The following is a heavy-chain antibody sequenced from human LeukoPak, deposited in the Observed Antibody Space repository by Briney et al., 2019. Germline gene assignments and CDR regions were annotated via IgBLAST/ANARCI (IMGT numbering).Heavy chain of an antibody. CDR2: IYYSEST. D-gene: IGHD6-19*01. CDR1: GGSISSYY. V-gene: IGHV4-59*08. Sequence: SETLSLTCTVSGGSISSYYWSWIRQPPGKGLEWIGYIYYSESTNYNPSLKSRVTISVDTSKNQFSLKLSSVTAADTAVYYCARHNGWKTWFGPWGQGTLVTVSS. J-gene: IGHJ5*02. CDR3: ARHNGWKTWFGP.